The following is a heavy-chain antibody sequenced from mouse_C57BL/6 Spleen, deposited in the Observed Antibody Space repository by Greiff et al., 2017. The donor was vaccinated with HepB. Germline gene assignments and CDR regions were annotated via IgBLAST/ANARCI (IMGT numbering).Heavy chain of an antibody. CDR1: GYAFSSSW. CDR3: ARAGYDVRGYAMDY. D-gene: IGHD2-2*01. Sequence: VQLQQSGPELVKPGASVKISCKASGYAFSSSWMNWVKQRPGKGLEWIGRIYPGDGDTNYNGKFKGKATLTADNSSSTAYMQLSSLTSEDSAVYFCARAGYDVRGYAMDYWGQGTSVTVSS. CDR2: IYPGDGDT. V-gene: IGHV1-82*01. J-gene: IGHJ4*01.